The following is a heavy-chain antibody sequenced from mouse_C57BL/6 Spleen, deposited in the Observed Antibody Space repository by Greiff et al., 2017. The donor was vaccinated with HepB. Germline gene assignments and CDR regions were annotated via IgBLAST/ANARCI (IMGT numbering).Heavy chain of an antibody. V-gene: IGHV1-55*01. CDR3: ARRGLYYGNYSAMDY. D-gene: IGHD2-1*01. CDR2: IYPGSGST. CDR1: GYTFTSYW. J-gene: IGHJ4*01. Sequence: QVQLQQPGAELVKPGASVKMSCKASGYTFTSYWITWVKQRPGQGLEWIGDIYPGSGSTNYNEKFKSKATLTVDTSSSTAYMQLSSLTSEDSAVYYCARRGLYYGNYSAMDYWGQGTSVTVSS.